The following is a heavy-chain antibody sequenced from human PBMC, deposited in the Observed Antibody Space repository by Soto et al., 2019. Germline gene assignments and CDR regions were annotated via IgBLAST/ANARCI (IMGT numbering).Heavy chain of an antibody. CDR3: ARTLYGDNVDY. V-gene: IGHV1-8*01. CDR2: ISGYNGNT. J-gene: IGHJ4*02. CDR1: GYTFTSYS. D-gene: IGHD4-17*01. Sequence: ASVKVSCKASGYTFTSYSICWVRQAPGQGLEWMGWISGYNGNTGYAQKFQGRVTMTRNTSISTAYMELSSLRSEDTAVYYCARTLYGDNVDYWGQGTLVTVSS.